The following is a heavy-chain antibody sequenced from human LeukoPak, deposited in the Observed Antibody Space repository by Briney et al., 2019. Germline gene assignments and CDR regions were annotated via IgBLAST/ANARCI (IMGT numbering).Heavy chain of an antibody. Sequence: PSETLSLTCTVSGGSISSSSYYWGWIRQPPGKGLEWIGSIYYSGSTYYNPSLKSRVTISVDTSKNQSSLKLSSVTAADTAVYYCARGGEWFDPWGQGTLVTVSS. J-gene: IGHJ5*02. CDR3: ARGGEWFDP. CDR2: IYYSGST. D-gene: IGHD2-15*01. V-gene: IGHV4-39*01. CDR1: GGSISSSSYY.